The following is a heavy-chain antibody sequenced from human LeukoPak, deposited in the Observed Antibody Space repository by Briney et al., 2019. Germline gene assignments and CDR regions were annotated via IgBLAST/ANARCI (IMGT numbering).Heavy chain of an antibody. J-gene: IGHJ6*03. Sequence: SETLSLTCTVSGGSISSGSYYWRWIRQPAGRGLEWVGRIYTSGSTNYNPSRKSRVTISVDTSKNQFSLKLSSVTAADTAVYYCARAPHGDWFYRYYCYYYMDVWGKGTTVTVSS. D-gene: IGHD2-21*01. V-gene: IGHV4-61*02. CDR1: GGSISSGSYY. CDR2: IYTSGST. CDR3: ARAPHGDWFYRYYCYYYMDV.